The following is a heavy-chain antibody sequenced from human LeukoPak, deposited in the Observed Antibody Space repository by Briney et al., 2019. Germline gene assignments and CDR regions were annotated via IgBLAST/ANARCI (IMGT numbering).Heavy chain of an antibody. Sequence: PGGPLRLSCAASGFTVSSNYMSWVRQAPGKGLEWVSVIYSGGSTYYADSVKGRFTISRDNSKNTLYLQMNSLRAEDTAVYYCARDTGYYYDSSGAFGIWGQGTMVTVSS. D-gene: IGHD3-22*01. J-gene: IGHJ3*02. CDR1: GFTVSSNY. V-gene: IGHV3-66*01. CDR3: ARDTGYYYDSSGAFGI. CDR2: IYSGGST.